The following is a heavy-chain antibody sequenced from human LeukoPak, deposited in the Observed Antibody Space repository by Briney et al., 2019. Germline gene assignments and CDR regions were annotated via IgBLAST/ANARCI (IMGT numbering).Heavy chain of an antibody. CDR1: GFTFSSYS. V-gene: IGHV3-21*01. D-gene: IGHD6-13*01. CDR3: ARLAAAGQDY. CDR2: ISSSSSYI. Sequence: PGGSLRLSCAASGFTFSSYSMKWVRQAAGKGLEWVSSISSSSSYIYYADSVKSRFTISRDNAKNSLYLQMNSLRAEDTAVYYCARLAAAGQDYWGQGTLVTVSS. J-gene: IGHJ4*02.